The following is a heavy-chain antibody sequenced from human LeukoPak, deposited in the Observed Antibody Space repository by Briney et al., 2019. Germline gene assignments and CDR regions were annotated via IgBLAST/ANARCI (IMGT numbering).Heavy chain of an antibody. CDR2: IKQDGSEQ. J-gene: IGHJ4*02. CDR1: GFTFSHYY. Sequence: GGSLRLSCAASGFTFSHYYMSWVRQAPGKGLEWVANIKQDGSEQFYLDSVKGRFTISRDNAKNALYLQMHSLRVEDTAVYYCAKDQGVVPAAIAGYSSSDWGQGTLVTVSS. CDR3: AKDQGVVPAAIAGYSSSD. D-gene: IGHD2-2*02. V-gene: IGHV3-7*01.